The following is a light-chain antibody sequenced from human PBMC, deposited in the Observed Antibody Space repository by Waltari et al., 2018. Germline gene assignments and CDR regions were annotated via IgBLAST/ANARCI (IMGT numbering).Light chain of an antibody. Sequence: QPVLTQPTSLSASPGASARLTCTLRSGISVGGYRIFWYQQKPGSPPRYLLNCHTDSDKHQGSGVPSRFSGSKDASANAGILLISGLQSEDEADYYCMIWHNNAWVFGGGTRLTVL. CDR1: SGISVGGYR. V-gene: IGLV5-45*01. CDR3: MIWHNNAWV. J-gene: IGLJ2*01. CDR2: CHTDSDK.